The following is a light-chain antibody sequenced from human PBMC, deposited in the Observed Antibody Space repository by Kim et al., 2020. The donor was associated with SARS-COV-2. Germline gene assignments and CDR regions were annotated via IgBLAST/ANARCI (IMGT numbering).Light chain of an antibody. V-gene: IGKV3-20*01. Sequence: PGERAPLACRASQSVSSTYLAWYQQKPGQAPRLLIYGASNRATGIPDRLSGSGSGTDFTLTISRLEPEDFAVYYCQQYGRSPPWTFGQGTKVDIK. CDR2: GAS. CDR1: QSVSSTY. CDR3: QQYGRSPPWT. J-gene: IGKJ1*01.